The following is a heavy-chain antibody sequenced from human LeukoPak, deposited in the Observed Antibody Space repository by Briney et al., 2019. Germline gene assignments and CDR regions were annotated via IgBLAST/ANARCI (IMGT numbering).Heavy chain of an antibody. D-gene: IGHD6-19*01. CDR2: IRYDGSNK. CDR1: GFTFSSYG. J-gene: IGHJ4*02. CDR3: TRYDNSGWYKGIDY. V-gene: IGHV3-30*02. Sequence: PGGSLRLSCAASGFTFSSYGMHWVRQAPGKGLEWVAFIRYDGSNKYYADSVKGRFTISRDNAKNSLYLQMNSLRAEDTAVYYCTRYDNSGWYKGIDYGGQGTLVTVSS.